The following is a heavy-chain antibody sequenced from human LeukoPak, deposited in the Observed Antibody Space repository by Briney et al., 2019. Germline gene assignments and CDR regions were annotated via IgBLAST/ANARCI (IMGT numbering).Heavy chain of an antibody. D-gene: IGHD1-26*01. CDR2: ISYDGSNK. CDR3: ARARELGPPGDY. V-gene: IGHV3-30*04. CDR1: GFTFSSYA. J-gene: IGHJ4*02. Sequence: GGSLRLSCAASGFTFSSYAMHWVRQAPGKGLEWVAVISYDGSNKYYADSVKGRFTISRDNSKNTLYLQMNSLRAEDTAVYYCARARELGPPGDYWGQGTLVTVSS.